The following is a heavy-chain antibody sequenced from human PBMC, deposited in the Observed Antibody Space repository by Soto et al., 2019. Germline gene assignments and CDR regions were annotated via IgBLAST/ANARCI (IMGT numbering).Heavy chain of an antibody. D-gene: IGHD3-10*01. V-gene: IGHV1-69*13. J-gene: IGHJ4*02. CDR2: IIPIFGTA. Sequence: PSVKFSCKTSGCTFSIYAISCVRHAPVQGLEWMGGIIPIFGTANYAQKFQGRVTITADESTSTAYMELSSLRSEDTAVYYCARVQDYYGSGSYYGYWGQGTLVTVSS. CDR3: ARVQDYYGSGSYYGY. CDR1: GCTFSIYA.